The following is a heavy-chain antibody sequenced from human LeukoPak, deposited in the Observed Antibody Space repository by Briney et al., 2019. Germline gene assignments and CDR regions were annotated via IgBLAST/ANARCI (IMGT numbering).Heavy chain of an antibody. V-gene: IGHV3-74*03. J-gene: IGHJ4*02. CDR1: GFTLSSYW. CDR3: AREGRVSGYDFDC. Sequence: GGSLRLSCAASGFTLSSYWLHWVRQAPGKGLVWVSRINSDGRSITYADSVKGRFTISRDNAKNTLYLQMNSLRVEDTAVYYCAREGRVSGYDFDCWGQGTLVTVSS. D-gene: IGHD5-12*01. CDR2: INSDGRSI.